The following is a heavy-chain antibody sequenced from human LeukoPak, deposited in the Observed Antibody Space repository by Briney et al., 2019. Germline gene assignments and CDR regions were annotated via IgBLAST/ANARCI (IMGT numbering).Heavy chain of an antibody. Sequence: GGSLRLSCAASGFPLRNYAMSWVRQAPGKGLEWVSDINGSGGSTYYADSVKGRFTISRDNSKNTLYLQMNSLRAEDTAVYYCAKDGGLPYNWFDPWGQGTLVTVSS. D-gene: IGHD5-12*01. J-gene: IGHJ5*02. V-gene: IGHV3-23*01. CDR2: INGSGGST. CDR1: GFPLRNYA. CDR3: AKDGGLPYNWFDP.